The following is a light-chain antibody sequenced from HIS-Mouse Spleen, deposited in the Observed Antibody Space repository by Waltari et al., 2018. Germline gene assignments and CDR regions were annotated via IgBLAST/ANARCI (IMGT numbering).Light chain of an antibody. J-gene: IGKJ3*01. V-gene: IGKV4-1*01. CDR3: QQYYSTPLT. CDR2: WAS. Sequence: DIVMTQSPDSLAVSLGERATINCKSSQSVLYSSNNKNYLAWYQQKPGHPPKRLIYWASTRESGVPDRFSGRGSGTDFTLTISSLQAEDVAVYYCQQYYSTPLTFGPGTKVDIK. CDR1: QSVLYSSNNKNY.